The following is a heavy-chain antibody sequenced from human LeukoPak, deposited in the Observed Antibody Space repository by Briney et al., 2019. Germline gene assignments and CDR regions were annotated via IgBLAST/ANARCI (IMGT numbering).Heavy chain of an antibody. J-gene: IGHJ5*02. Sequence: PGGSLRLSCAASGFTFSNYWMSWVRQAPGKGLEWVSHIRSSSETFYADSVKGRFTISRDNARNSLYLQMNNLRGEDTAIYYCARDAGNSGYGCDLWGQGTLVTVSS. CDR1: GFTFSNYW. D-gene: IGHD5-12*01. CDR2: IRSSSET. CDR3: ARDAGNSGYGCDL. V-gene: IGHV3-48*01.